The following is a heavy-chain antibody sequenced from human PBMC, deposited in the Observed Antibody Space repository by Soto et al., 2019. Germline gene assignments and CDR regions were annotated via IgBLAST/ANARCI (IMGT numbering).Heavy chain of an antibody. D-gene: IGHD2-8*01. CDR2: INPNSGCT. J-gene: IGHJ6*02. Sequence: ASVKVCCKPSGYTFTGYYIHWVRQAPGQGLEWMGWINPNSGCTNYAQKLQGWVTMTRDTYISRVYMGLSRLRSDDTAGYYCARDEAYCTNGVCSPRRYYYYGMDVWGQGTTVTVSS. CDR3: ARDEAYCTNGVCSPRRYYYYGMDV. V-gene: IGHV1-2*04. CDR1: GYTFTGYY.